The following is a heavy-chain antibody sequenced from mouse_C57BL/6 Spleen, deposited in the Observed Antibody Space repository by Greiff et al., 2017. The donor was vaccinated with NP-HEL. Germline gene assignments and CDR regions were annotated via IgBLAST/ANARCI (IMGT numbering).Heavy chain of an antibody. Sequence: EVQGVESGEGLVKPGGSLKLSCAASGFTFSSYAMSWVRQTPEKRLEWVAYISSGGDYIYYADTVKGRFTISRDNARNTLYLQMSSLKSEDTAMYYCTRGDSNYYGSSYWYFDVWGTGTTVTVSS. D-gene: IGHD1-1*01. J-gene: IGHJ1*03. CDR1: GFTFSSYA. V-gene: IGHV5-9-1*02. CDR3: TRGDSNYYGSSYWYFDV. CDR2: ISSGGDYI.